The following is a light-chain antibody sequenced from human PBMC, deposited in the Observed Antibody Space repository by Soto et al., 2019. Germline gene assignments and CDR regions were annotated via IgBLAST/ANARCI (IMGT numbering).Light chain of an antibody. J-gene: IGLJ1*01. CDR2: EVN. V-gene: IGLV2-8*01. CDR3: SSYAGSSNV. Sequence: QSALTQPPSASGSPGQSVAISCTGTSSDVGGYNYVSWYQQHPGKAPKLMIYEVNKRPSGVPDRFSGSKSGNTASLTVSGLPAADEADYYCSSYAGSSNVFGTGTKVTVL. CDR1: SSDVGGYNY.